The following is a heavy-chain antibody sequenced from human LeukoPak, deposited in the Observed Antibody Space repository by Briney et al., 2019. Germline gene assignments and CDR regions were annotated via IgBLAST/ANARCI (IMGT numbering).Heavy chain of an antibody. CDR1: GFTFSSYG. CDR2: IWYDGSNK. J-gene: IGHJ6*02. V-gene: IGHV3-33*01. D-gene: IGHD3-3*01. Sequence: PGGSLRLSCAASGFTFSSYGMHWVRQAPGKGLEWVADIWYDGSNKYYADSVKGRFTISRDNSKNTLYLQMNSLRAEDTAVYYCAREGQYYDFWSGYYNPRGMDVWGQGTTVTVSS. CDR3: AREGQYYDFWSGYYNPRGMDV.